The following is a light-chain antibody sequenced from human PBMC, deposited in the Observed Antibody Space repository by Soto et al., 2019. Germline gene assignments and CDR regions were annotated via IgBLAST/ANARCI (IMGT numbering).Light chain of an antibody. Sequence: QSALTQPASVSGSPGQSITISCTGTSSDVGGYNYVSWYQQHPGKAPKLMIYDVSNRPSGVSNRFSGSKSGNTASLTISGLQAEDEADYYCSSYTTSSVIIGRGTKLTVL. V-gene: IGLV2-14*01. CDR1: SSDVGGYNY. J-gene: IGLJ2*01. CDR2: DVS. CDR3: SSYTTSSVI.